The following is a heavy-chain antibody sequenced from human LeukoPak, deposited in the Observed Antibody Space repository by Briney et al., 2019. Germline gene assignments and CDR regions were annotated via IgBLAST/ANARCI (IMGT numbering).Heavy chain of an antibody. Sequence: SETLSLTWTVSGGSISSGSYYWSWIRQPAGKGLEWIGRIYTSGSTNYNPSLKSRVTISVDTSKNQFSLKLSSVTAADTAVYYCARRYGPYAFDIWGQGTMVTVSS. J-gene: IGHJ3*02. CDR3: ARRYGPYAFDI. V-gene: IGHV4-61*02. D-gene: IGHD4-17*01. CDR2: IYTSGST. CDR1: GGSISSGSYY.